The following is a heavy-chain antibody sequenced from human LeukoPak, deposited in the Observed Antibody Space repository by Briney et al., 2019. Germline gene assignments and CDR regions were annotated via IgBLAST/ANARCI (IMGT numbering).Heavy chain of an antibody. CDR1: GFTVSSNY. V-gene: IGHV3-53*01. J-gene: IGHJ6*02. Sequence: GGSLRLSCAASGFTVSSNYMSWVRQAPGKGLEWVSVIYSGGSTYYADSVKGRFTISRDNSKNSLYLQMNSLRAEDTAVYYCARDRHGSGSYGDDYGMDVWGQGTTVTVSS. CDR3: ARDRHGSGSYGDDYGMDV. D-gene: IGHD3-10*01. CDR2: IYSGGST.